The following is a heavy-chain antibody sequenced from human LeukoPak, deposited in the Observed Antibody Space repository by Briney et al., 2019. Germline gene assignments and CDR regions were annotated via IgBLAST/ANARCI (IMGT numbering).Heavy chain of an antibody. CDR1: GGTFSSYA. CDR3: ARESSLRYFDWLLTDAFDI. D-gene: IGHD3-9*01. V-gene: IGHV1-69*13. Sequence: ASVKVSCTASGGTFSSYAISWVRRAAGQGLEWRGGIVPIFGTANYAQTFQGRVTITADESTSTAYMELSSLRSEDTAVYYCARESSLRYFDWLLTDAFDIWGQGTMVTVSS. CDR2: IVPIFGTA. J-gene: IGHJ3*02.